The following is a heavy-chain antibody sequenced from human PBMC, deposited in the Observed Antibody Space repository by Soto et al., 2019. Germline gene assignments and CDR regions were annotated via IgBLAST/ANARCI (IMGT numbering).Heavy chain of an antibody. V-gene: IGHV1-69*02. CDR1: GGTFSSYT. CDR2: IIPILGIA. J-gene: IGHJ5*02. Sequence: QVQLVQSGAEVKKPGSSVKVSCKASGGTFSSYTISWVRQAPGQGLEWMGRIIPILGIANYAQKFEGRVTIAVDTSTREAERELRSLRAENTAVYYCERAGDSGEGGNWFDPWGQGTLVTVSS. D-gene: IGHD3-10*01. CDR3: ERAGDSGEGGNWFDP.